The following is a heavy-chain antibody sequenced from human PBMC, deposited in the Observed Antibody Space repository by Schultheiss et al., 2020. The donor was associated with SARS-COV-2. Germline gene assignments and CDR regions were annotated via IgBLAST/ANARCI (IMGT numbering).Heavy chain of an antibody. CDR2: ISYDGSNK. CDR3: ARVYYDFWSGPATLDY. CDR1: GFTFSSYA. V-gene: IGHV3-30*04. Sequence: GGSLRLSCAASGFTFSSYAMHWVRQAPGKGLEWVAVISYDGSNKYYADSVKGRFTISRDNSKNTLYLQMNSLRAEDTAVYYCARVYYDFWSGPATLDYWGHGTLVTVSS. J-gene: IGHJ4*01. D-gene: IGHD3-3*01.